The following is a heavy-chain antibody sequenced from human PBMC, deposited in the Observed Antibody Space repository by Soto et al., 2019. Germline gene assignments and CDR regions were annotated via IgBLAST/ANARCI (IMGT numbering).Heavy chain of an antibody. Sequence: EVQLVESGGGLVQPGGSLRLSCTVSGFTFSNYWMYWVRQAPGKGLMWVSQINSDGSTTNYADSVKGRFTISRENAKNALYLQMNSLRAEDTAVYYCARTWSTPYHWGQGTLVSVCS. J-gene: IGHJ5*02. D-gene: IGHD2-15*01. CDR1: GFTFSNYW. CDR3: ARTWSTPYH. V-gene: IGHV3-74*01. CDR2: INSDGSTT.